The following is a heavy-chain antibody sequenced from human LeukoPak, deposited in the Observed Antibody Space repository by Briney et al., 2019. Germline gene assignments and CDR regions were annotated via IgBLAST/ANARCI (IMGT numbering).Heavy chain of an antibody. J-gene: IGHJ3*02. CDR2: INHSGST. Sequence: WETLSLSCAVYGGSFSGYYWSWIRQPPGKGLEWIGEINHSGSTNYNPSLKRRVTITVDTSKNQFSLKLSSVTAADQTVNYCASEAMVVGATEWDDAFDIWGQGTMVTVSS. D-gene: IGHD1-26*01. CDR3: ASEAMVVGATEWDDAFDI. CDR1: GGSFSGYY. V-gene: IGHV4-34*01.